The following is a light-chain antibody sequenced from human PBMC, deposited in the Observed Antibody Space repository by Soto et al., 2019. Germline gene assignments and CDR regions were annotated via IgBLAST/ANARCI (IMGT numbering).Light chain of an antibody. CDR1: SSDVGSYNL. V-gene: IGLV2-23*01. Sequence: QSALTQPASVSGSPGQSITISCTGTSSDVGSYNLVSWYQQHPGKAPKLMIYEGSKRPSGVSNRFSGSKSGNTASLTISGVQAEDDAEYYCCSYAGSSVAFGGGTKLTVL. CDR3: CSYAGSSVA. CDR2: EGS. J-gene: IGLJ2*01.